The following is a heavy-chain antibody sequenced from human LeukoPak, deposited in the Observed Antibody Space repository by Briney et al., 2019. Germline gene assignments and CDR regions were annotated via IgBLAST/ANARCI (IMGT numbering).Heavy chain of an antibody. CDR2: IKQDGSEK. J-gene: IGHJ4*02. V-gene: IGHV3-7*01. CDR3: ARGGAVRPDY. Sequence: GGSLRLSCVASGFTFSSYWMSWVRQAPGKGLECVADIKQDGSEKYYVDSVKGRFTISRDNAKNSLYLQMNSLRVEDTAVYYCARGGAVRPDYWGQGTLVTVSS. CDR1: GFTFSSYW. D-gene: IGHD6-6*01.